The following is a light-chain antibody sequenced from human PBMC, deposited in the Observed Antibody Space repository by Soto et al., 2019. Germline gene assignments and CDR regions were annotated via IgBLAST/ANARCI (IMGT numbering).Light chain of an antibody. CDR2: GNS. CDR1: SSNIGAGYD. CDR3: QPYDSSLSGWV. J-gene: IGLJ3*02. Sequence: QSVLTQPPSVSGAPGQRVTISCTESSSNIGAGYDVHWYQQLPGTAPKLLIYGNSNRPSGVPDRFSGSKSGTSASLAITGLQAEDEADYYCQPYDSSLSGWVLGGGTKPTVL. V-gene: IGLV1-40*01.